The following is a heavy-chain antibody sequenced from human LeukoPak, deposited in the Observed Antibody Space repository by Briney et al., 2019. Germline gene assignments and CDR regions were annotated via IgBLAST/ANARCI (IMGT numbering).Heavy chain of an antibody. V-gene: IGHV3-15*01. D-gene: IGHD4-17*01. J-gene: IGHJ4*02. Sequence: GESLRLSCAASGFTFSNTWMNWVRQAPGKGREWVGRIKRIIDGGTTDYAAPVKGRFTVSRDDSINTLYLQMSSLKTEDTAVYYCAAQGGSGDLRYWGQGTLVTVSS. CDR1: GFTFSNTW. CDR3: AAQGGSGDLRY. CDR2: IKRIIDGGTT.